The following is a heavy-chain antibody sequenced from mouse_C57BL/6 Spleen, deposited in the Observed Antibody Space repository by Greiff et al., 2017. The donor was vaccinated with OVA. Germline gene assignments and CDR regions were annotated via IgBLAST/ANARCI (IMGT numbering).Heavy chain of an antibody. Sequence: DVMLVESGEGLVKPGGSLKLSCAASGFTFSSYAMSWVRQTPEKRLEWVAYISSGGDYIYYADTVKGRFTISRDNARNTLYLQMSSLKSEDTAMYYCTKVYYDYDGNYFDYWGQGTTLTVSS. CDR3: TKVYYDYDGNYFDY. D-gene: IGHD2-4*01. CDR2: ISSGGDYI. CDR1: GFTFSSYA. V-gene: IGHV5-9-1*02. J-gene: IGHJ2*01.